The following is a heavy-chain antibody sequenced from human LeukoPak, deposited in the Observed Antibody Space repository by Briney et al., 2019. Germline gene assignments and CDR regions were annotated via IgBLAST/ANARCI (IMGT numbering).Heavy chain of an antibody. CDR2: IYYSGST. Sequence: SDPLTLTCTVSGGSLYTYYWTWLRQSPGKGLEWIGYIYYSGSTNYNPSLKSRVTISVDTSKSQCSLKMTSLTAAETAVYYCAKGCKGFPLGLRFDSWGQGTLVSVSS. CDR3: AKGCKGFPLGLRFDS. V-gene: IGHV4-59*07. D-gene: IGHD2-21*01. CDR1: GGSLYTYY. J-gene: IGHJ4*02.